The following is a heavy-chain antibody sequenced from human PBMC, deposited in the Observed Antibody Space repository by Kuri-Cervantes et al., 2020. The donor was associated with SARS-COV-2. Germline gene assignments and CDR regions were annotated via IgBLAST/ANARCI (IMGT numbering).Heavy chain of an antibody. V-gene: IGHV3-9*01. CDR1: GLTFDDSA. Sequence: CPPSGLTFDDSAMHLVRQAPGKGLEWVSGISWNSGSIGYADSVKGRFTISRDNAKNSLYLQMNSVGAEDTALYYCAKEMIAAAGMTIDYWGQGTLVTVSS. CDR2: ISWNSGSI. CDR3: AKEMIAAAGMTIDY. D-gene: IGHD6-13*01. J-gene: IGHJ4*02.